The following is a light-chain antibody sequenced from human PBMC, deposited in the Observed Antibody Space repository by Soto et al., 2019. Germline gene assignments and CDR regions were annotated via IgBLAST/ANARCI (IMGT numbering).Light chain of an antibody. CDR1: QSVSSY. V-gene: IGKV3-11*01. CDR2: DAS. CDR3: QQRSNWPPLT. J-gene: IGKJ4*01. Sequence: EIGLTQSPATLSLSPGERATLSCRASQSVSSYLAWYQQKPGQAPRLLIYDASSRATVIPARFSGSGSGTDFTLTISSLEPEDFAVYYCQQRSNWPPLTFGGGTKVDIK.